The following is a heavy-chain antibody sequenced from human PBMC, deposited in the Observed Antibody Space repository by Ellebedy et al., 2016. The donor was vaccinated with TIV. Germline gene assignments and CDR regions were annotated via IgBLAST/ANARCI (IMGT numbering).Heavy chain of an antibody. CDR1: GFTFSSYG. CDR3: ARDRLRYFDWLLEDYYYYGMDV. D-gene: IGHD3-9*01. V-gene: IGHV3-74*01. J-gene: IGHJ6*02. Sequence: GGSLRLSCAASGFTFSSYGMHWVRQAPVKGLVWVSRINSDGSSISYADSVKGRFTISRDNAKNTMYLQMNSLRAEDTAVYYCARDRLRYFDWLLEDYYYYGMDVWGQGTTVTVSS. CDR2: INSDGSSI.